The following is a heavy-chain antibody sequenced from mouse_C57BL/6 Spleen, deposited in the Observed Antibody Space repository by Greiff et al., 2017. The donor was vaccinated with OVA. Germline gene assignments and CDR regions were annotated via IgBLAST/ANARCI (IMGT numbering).Heavy chain of an antibody. CDR3: TGGYGSSYYAMDY. CDR2: IRLKSDNYAT. V-gene: IGHV6-3*01. Sequence: EVKVVESGGGLVQPGGSMKLSCVASGFTFSNYWMNWVRQSPEKGLEWVAQIRLKSDNYATPYAESVKGRFTISRDDYKSSAYLQMNNLRAEDTGIYYCTGGYGSSYYAMDYWGQGTSVTVSS. CDR1: GFTFSNYW. D-gene: IGHD1-1*01. J-gene: IGHJ4*01.